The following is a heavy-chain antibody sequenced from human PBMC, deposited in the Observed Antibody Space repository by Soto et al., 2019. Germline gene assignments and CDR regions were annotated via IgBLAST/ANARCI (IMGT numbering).Heavy chain of an antibody. CDR3: ARDRKISITIFGVVTMSHYYYYGMDV. CDR1: GYTFIRYG. D-gene: IGHD3-3*01. J-gene: IGHJ6*02. V-gene: IGHV1-18*01. CDR2: ISPYDDST. Sequence: ASVTVSCKASGYTFIRYGITWVRQAPGQGFEWMGWISPYDDSTIYAQKLQGRVTMTADTSTRIVNLTLRSLKSDDTAVYYCARDRKISITIFGVVTMSHYYYYGMDVWGQGTTVTVS.